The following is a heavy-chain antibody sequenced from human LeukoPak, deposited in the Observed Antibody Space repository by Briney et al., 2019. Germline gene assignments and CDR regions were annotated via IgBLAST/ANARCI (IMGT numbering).Heavy chain of an antibody. CDR2: INHNGNVN. V-gene: IGHV3-7*03. J-gene: IGHJ6*02. CDR3: ARGGGLDV. D-gene: IGHD3-16*01. CDR1: GFTFSSYW. Sequence: GGSLRPSCAASGFTFSSYWMNWARQAPGKGLEWVASINHNGNVNYYVESVKGRFTISRDNAKNSLYLQMSNLRAEDTAVYFCARGGGLDVWGQGATVTVSS.